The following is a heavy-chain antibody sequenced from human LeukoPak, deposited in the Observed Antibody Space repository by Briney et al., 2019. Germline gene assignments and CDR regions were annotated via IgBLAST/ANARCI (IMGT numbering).Heavy chain of an antibody. CDR1: GGSISHSNYY. V-gene: IGHV4-39*07. CDR3: ARIRDYYDSSGYYSLRQEVFDY. CDR2: LYYNGNT. D-gene: IGHD3-22*01. Sequence: PSETLSLTCTVSGGSISHSNYYWAWIRQPPGKGLEWIGSLYYNGNTYYSPSLQSRVTMSVENSKNQFSLKLNSVTAADTAVYYCARIRDYYDSSGYYSLRQEVFDYWGQGTLVTVSS. J-gene: IGHJ4*02.